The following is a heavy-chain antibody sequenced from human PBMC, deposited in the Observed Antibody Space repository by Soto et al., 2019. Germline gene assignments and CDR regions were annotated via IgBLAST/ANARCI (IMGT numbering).Heavy chain of an antibody. CDR3: ERGGRDGFDI. Sequence: SETLSLTCTVSGGSISTYYWNWIRQSAGKGLEWIGRVYISGSTNYHPSLKSRVAMSVDTSNNQFALKVTSGTAADTAVYYCERGGRDGFDIWGQGTMVTVSS. CDR2: VYISGST. V-gene: IGHV4-4*07. CDR1: GGSISTYY. J-gene: IGHJ3*02.